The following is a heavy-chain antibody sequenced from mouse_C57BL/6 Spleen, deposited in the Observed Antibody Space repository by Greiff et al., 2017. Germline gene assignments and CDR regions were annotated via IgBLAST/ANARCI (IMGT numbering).Heavy chain of an antibody. V-gene: IGHV1-15*01. Sequence: QVQLQQSGAELVRPGASVTLSCKASGYTFTDYEMHWVKQTPVHGLEWIGVINPGSGGTNYNEKFKGKATLTADKSSRTAYMQLSSLTSEDSAVYFCARLAGSSYGDYWGQGTSVTVSS. J-gene: IGHJ4*01. CDR2: INPGSGGT. CDR1: GYTFTDYE. D-gene: IGHD1-1*01. CDR3: ARLAGSSYGDY.